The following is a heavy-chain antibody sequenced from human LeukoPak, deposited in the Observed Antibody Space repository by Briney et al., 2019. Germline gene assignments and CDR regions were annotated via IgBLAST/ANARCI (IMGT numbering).Heavy chain of an antibody. J-gene: IGHJ6*02. CDR3: ARGHPHYDILTGYWDYYYYGMDV. D-gene: IGHD3-9*01. Sequence: SGTLSLTCTVSGDSINSLDLWSWVRQPPGKGLEWIGYIYYSGSTSYNPSLKSRVTISVDTSKNQFSLKLSSVTAADTAVYYCARGHPHYDILTGYWDYYYYGMDVWGQGTTVTVSS. V-gene: IGHV4-59*11. CDR2: IYYSGST. CDR1: GDSINSLDL.